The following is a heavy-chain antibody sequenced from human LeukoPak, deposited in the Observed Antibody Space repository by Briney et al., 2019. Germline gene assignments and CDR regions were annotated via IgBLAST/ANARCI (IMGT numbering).Heavy chain of an antibody. Sequence: GGSLRLSCAASGFTFSIYSMNWVRQAPGKGLEWVSYISSSSSTIYYADSVKGRFTISRDNAKNSLYLQMNSLRAEDTAVYYCARDANWGSLDYWGQGTLVTVSS. CDR1: GFTFSIYS. D-gene: IGHD7-27*01. CDR2: ISSSSSTI. V-gene: IGHV3-48*04. CDR3: ARDANWGSLDY. J-gene: IGHJ4*02.